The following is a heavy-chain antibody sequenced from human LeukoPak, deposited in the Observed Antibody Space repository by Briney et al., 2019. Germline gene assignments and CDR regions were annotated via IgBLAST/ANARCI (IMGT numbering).Heavy chain of an antibody. CDR3: ARDRYSSGQNFDY. J-gene: IGHJ4*02. D-gene: IGHD6-19*01. V-gene: IGHV3-20*04. CDR2: INWNGGST. Sequence: PGGSLRLSCAASGFTFSSYNMNWVRQAPGKGLEWVSGINWNGGSTGYADSVKGRFTISRDNAKNSLYLQMNSLRAEDTALYYCARDRYSSGQNFDYWGQGTLVTVSS. CDR1: GFTFSSYN.